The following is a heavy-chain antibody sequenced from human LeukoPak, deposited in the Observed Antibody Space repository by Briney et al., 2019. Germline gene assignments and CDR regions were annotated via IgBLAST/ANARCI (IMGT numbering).Heavy chain of an antibody. J-gene: IGHJ6*04. Sequence: GGSLRLSCAASGFTFSNDEMNWVRQAPGKGLEWISHISNIGDIIHYADSVEGRFTISRDNAKNSLYLQMNSLRAEDTAVYYCAELGITMIGGVWGKGTTVTISS. CDR3: AELGITMIGGV. V-gene: IGHV3-48*03. D-gene: IGHD3-10*02. CDR2: ISNIGDII. CDR1: GFTFSNDE.